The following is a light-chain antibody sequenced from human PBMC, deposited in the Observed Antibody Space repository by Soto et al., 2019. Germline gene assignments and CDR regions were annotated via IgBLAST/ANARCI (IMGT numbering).Light chain of an antibody. V-gene: IGKV1-39*01. CDR2: TTS. CDR3: QQTYITPRT. CDR1: QSVDTY. Sequence: DIQMTQSPSSLSASVGDRVTITCRASQSVDTYVNWYQQKPGKVPKLLIYTTSSLYSGVPSRFSGSGSGTDFTLTISSLQPEDFATYYCQQTYITPRTFGGGTKVEIK. J-gene: IGKJ4*01.